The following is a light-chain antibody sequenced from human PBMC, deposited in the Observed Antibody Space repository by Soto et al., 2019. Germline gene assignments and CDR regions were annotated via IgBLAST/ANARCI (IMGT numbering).Light chain of an antibody. Sequence: QSVLTQPRSVSGSPGQSVTISCTGTSSDIGGYNDVSWYQQHPGKVPKPIIYDVSKRPSGVPDRFSGSKSGNTASLTISGLQAEDEADYYCCSYAGGLYVFGTGTQLTVL. V-gene: IGLV2-11*01. J-gene: IGLJ1*01. CDR1: SSDIGGYND. CDR3: CSYAGGLYV. CDR2: DVS.